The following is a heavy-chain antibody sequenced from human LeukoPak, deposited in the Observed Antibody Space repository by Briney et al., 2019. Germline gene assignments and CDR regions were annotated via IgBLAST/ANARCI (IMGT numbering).Heavy chain of an antibody. CDR1: GFTFSSYG. CDR3: AKAFYSDYVGVGDAFDI. J-gene: IGHJ3*02. Sequence: GRSLSLSCAASGFTFSSYGMHWARQAPGKGLEWVAVISYDGSNKYYADSVKGRFTISRDNSKNTLYLQMNSLRAQDTAGYYCAKAFYSDYVGVGDAFDIWGQGTMVTVSS. V-gene: IGHV3-30*18. D-gene: IGHD4-11*01. CDR2: ISYDGSNK.